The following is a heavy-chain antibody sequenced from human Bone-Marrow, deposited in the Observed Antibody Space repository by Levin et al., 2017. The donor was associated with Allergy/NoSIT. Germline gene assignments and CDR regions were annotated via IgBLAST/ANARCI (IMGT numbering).Heavy chain of an antibody. D-gene: IGHD5-12*01. J-gene: IGHJ5*02. CDR1: SGSVITGDSY. V-gene: IGHV4-61*08. CDR2: IHYSGST. Sequence: LSQTLSLSCSVSSGSVITGDSYWSWIRQPPGRPLEWIGHIHYSGSTNYKPSLRSRVTISVDTSKNHFSLKLNSVTMADTAVYYCAKESSGSWFDPWGQGTLVTVSS. CDR3: AKESSGSWFDP.